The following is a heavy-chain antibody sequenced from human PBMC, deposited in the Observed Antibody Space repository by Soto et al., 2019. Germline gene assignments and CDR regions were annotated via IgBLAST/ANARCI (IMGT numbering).Heavy chain of an antibody. CDR3: ARDPSVPGYSYGYASFDY. J-gene: IGHJ4*02. Sequence: GGSLRLSCAASGFTFSSYVMHWVRQAPGKGLEWVAVISYDGSNKYYADSVKGRFTISRDNSKNTLYLQMNSLRAEDTAVYYCARDPSVPGYSYGYASFDYWGQGTLVTVSS. CDR2: ISYDGSNK. V-gene: IGHV3-30-3*01. D-gene: IGHD5-18*01. CDR1: GFTFSSYV.